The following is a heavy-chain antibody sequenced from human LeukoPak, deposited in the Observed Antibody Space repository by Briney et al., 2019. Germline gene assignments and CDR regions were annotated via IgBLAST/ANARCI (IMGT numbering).Heavy chain of an antibody. J-gene: IGHJ6*03. CDR2: IYTSGST. CDR1: GGSISSYY. V-gene: IGHV4-4*07. D-gene: IGHD5/OR15-5a*01. Sequence: SETLSLTCTVSGGSISSYYWSWIRQPAGKGLEWIGRIYTSGSTNYNPSLKSRVTMSIDTSKNQFSLKLSSVTAADTAVYYCARDIVWPQLGYHYYYYYMDVWGKGTTVTVSS. CDR3: ARDIVWPQLGYHYYYYYMDV.